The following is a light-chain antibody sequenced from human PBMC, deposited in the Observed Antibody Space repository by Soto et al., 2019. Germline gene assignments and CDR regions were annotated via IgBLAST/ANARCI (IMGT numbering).Light chain of an antibody. J-gene: IGKJ2*01. CDR1: QSVNSNL. CDR2: DAS. Sequence: EIVLTQSPGTLSLSPGEGATVSCRASQSVNSNLLAWFQQKPGQAPRLLIHDASRRATGIPDRFSGSGSGTDFTLSISRLEPEEVEVYYCHEYVSSPLTFGQGTKLEIK. V-gene: IGKV3-20*01. CDR3: HEYVSSPLT.